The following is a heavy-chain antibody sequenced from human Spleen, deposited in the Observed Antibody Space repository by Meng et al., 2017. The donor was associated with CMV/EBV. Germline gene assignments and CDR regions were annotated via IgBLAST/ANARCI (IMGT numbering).Heavy chain of an antibody. CDR2: ISSDGTNK. D-gene: IGHD2-2*01. J-gene: IGHJ3*02. V-gene: IGHV3-30-3*01. CDR1: GFTFSNYV. Sequence: GESLKISCAASGFTFSNYVMHWVRQAPGKGLEWVAVISSDGTNKYYADSVKGRFTISRDNSKNTLFLQMNSLRIDDTTVYYCAREADDAHALDIWGQGTMVTVSS. CDR3: AREADDAHALDI.